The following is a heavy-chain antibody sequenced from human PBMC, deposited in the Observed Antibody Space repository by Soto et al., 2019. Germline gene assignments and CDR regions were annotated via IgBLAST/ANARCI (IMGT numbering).Heavy chain of an antibody. V-gene: IGHV3-53*01. CDR2: IYSGGST. CDR1: GFTVSANY. J-gene: IGHJ4*02. CDR3: ARLDHGESVYFDY. Sequence: PGGSLRLSCAASGFTVSANYMSWVRQAPGKGLEWVSSIYSGGSTYYADSVRGRFTISRDNSKNTLYLQMNSLRAEDTAVYYCARLDHGESVYFDYWGQGTLVTVSS.